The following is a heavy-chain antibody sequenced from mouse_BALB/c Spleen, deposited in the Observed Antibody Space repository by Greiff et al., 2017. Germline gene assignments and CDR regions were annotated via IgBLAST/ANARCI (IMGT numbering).Heavy chain of an antibody. Sequence: LVKTGASVKISCKASGYSFTGYYMHWVKQSHGKSLEWIGYISCYNGATSYNQKFKGKATFTVDTSSSTAYMQFNSLTSEDSAVYYWARASTMITTKRHYDAMDYWGQGTSVTGSS. D-gene: IGHD2-4*01. CDR2: ISCYNGAT. CDR1: GYSFTGYY. J-gene: IGHJ4*01. V-gene: IGHV1S34*01. CDR3: ARASTMITTKRHYDAMDY.